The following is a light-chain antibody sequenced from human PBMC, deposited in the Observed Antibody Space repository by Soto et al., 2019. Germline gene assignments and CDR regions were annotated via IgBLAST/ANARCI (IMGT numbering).Light chain of an antibody. CDR3: SSYTSSSTPWV. Sequence: QSALTQPASVSGSPGQSITISCTGTSSDAGGYNYVSWYQQHPGKSPKLMIYEVSNRPSGVSNRFSGSKSGNTASLTVSWLEAEDEADYYCSSYTSSSTPWVFGVGTKRTVL. J-gene: IGLJ3*02. CDR2: EVS. CDR1: SSDAGGYNY. V-gene: IGLV2-14*01.